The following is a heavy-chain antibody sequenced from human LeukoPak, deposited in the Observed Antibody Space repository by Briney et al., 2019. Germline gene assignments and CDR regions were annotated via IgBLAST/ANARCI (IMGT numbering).Heavy chain of an antibody. CDR3: ARGRRIVVVLGATRAHRDYYMDV. D-gene: IGHD2-15*01. J-gene: IGHJ6*03. Sequence: PSETLSLTCAVYGVSFSGYYWSWIRQSPGKGLEWIGETYHSGSTNYNPSLKSRVTISLDTSKNQFSLKLSSVTAADTAVYYCARGRRIVVVLGATRAHRDYYMDVWGKGTTVTVSS. CDR1: GVSFSGYY. CDR2: TYHSGST. V-gene: IGHV4-34*01.